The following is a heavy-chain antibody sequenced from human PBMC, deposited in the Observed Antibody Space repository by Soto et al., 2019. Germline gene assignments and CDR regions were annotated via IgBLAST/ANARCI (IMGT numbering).Heavy chain of an antibody. Sequence: QVQLVESGGGAVQPGRSLRLSCAASGFTFSSYGMHWVRQAPGKGLEWVAVISYDGSNKYYADSVKGRFTISRDNSKNTLYLQINSLRAEDTAVYYCATGQVTVVTPCYFQHWGHGTRVTVSS. J-gene: IGHJ1*01. CDR1: GFTFSSYG. V-gene: IGHV3-30*03. CDR2: ISYDGSNK. CDR3: ATGQVTVVTPCYFQH. D-gene: IGHD2-21*02.